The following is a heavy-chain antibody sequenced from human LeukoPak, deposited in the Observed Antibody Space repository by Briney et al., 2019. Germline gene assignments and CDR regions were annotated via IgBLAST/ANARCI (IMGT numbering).Heavy chain of an antibody. Sequence: ASVTVSCKASGYTLTSYGISWVRQAPGQGLEWMGWISAYNGNTNYAQKLQGRVTMTTDTSTSTAYMELRSLRSEDTAVYYCARDLVEGLRFGYYYYGMDVWGQGTTVTVSS. CDR1: GYTLTSYG. CDR2: ISAYNGNT. CDR3: ARDLVEGLRFGYYYYGMDV. D-gene: IGHD5-12*01. V-gene: IGHV1-18*01. J-gene: IGHJ6*02.